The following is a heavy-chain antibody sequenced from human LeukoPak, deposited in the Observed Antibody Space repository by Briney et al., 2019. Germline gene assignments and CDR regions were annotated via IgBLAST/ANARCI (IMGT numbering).Heavy chain of an antibody. CDR3: ARDGRRYCSGGSCHIDY. CDR2: ISAYNGNT. D-gene: IGHD2-15*01. J-gene: IGHJ4*02. Sequence: GASVKVSCKASGYTFTSYGISWVRQAPGQGLEWMGWISAYNGNTNYAQKLQGRVTMTTDTSTSTAYMELRSLRSDDTAVYYCARDGRRYCSGGSCHIDYWGQGTLVTVSS. CDR1: GYTFTSYG. V-gene: IGHV1-18*01.